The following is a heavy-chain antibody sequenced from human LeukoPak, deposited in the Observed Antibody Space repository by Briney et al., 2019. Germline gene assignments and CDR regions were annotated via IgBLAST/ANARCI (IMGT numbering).Heavy chain of an antibody. Sequence: PGGSLRLSCAACGFTFSSYGMHWVRQAPGKGLEWVALISYDGSNKYYADSVKGRFAISRDNSKNTLYVEMNSLRAEDTAVYYCAKDRGSHSLWDYWGQGNLVTVSS. CDR3: AKDRGSHSLWDY. CDR2: ISYDGSNK. J-gene: IGHJ4*02. D-gene: IGHD1-26*01. CDR1: GFTFSSYG. V-gene: IGHV3-30*18.